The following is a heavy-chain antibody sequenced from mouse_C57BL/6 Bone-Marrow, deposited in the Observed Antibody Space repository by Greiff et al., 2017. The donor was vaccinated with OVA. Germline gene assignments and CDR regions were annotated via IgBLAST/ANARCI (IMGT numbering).Heavy chain of an antibody. CDR1: GYTFTSYG. D-gene: IGHD1-1*01. CDR2: IYPRSGNT. V-gene: IGHV1-81*01. J-gene: IGHJ3*01. Sequence: QVQLQQSGAELARPGASVKLSCKASGYTFTSYGISWVKQRTGQGLEWIGEIYPRSGNTYYNEKFKGKATLTADKSSSTAYMELRSLTSEDSAVYCGPYYYGSSYGFAYWGQGTLVTVSA. CDR3: PYYYGSSYGFAY.